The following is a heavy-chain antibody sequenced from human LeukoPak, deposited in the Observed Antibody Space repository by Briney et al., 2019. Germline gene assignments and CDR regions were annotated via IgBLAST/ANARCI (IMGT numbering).Heavy chain of an antibody. J-gene: IGHJ6*03. D-gene: IGHD3-16*01. CDR3: VRGSSSSPLYNMDL. Sequence: PGGSLRLSCAASGFTFSSYAMNWVRQAPGKGLEWVSAISGGGGIIYYADSVKGRFTISRDNSKNTLYLQMNSLRAEDTAVYYCVRGSSSSPLYNMDLSGKGTTVTVSS. CDR1: GFTFSSYA. CDR2: ISGGGGII. V-gene: IGHV3-23*01.